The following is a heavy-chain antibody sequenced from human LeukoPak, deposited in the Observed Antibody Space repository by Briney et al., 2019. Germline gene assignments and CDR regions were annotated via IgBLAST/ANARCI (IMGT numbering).Heavy chain of an antibody. D-gene: IGHD4-11*01. J-gene: IGHJ3*02. CDR1: GFTFDDYA. CDR2: TSHSESA. Sequence: LRLSCAASGFTFDDYAMHWIRQPPGMGLEWIGYTSHSESAYYSPSLESRITISVDRSKNQFSLKLKSVTAADTAIYYCARDGGTTSNPSHDTFAIWGQGTMVAVSS. CDR3: ARDGGTTSNPSHDTFAI. V-gene: IGHV4-30-2*01.